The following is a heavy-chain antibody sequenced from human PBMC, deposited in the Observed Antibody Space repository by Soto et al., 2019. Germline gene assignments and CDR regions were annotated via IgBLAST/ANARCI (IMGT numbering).Heavy chain of an antibody. J-gene: IGHJ5*02. CDR2: INPSGGST. CDR1: GYTFTSYY. V-gene: IGHV1-46*01. D-gene: IGHD4-17*01. Sequence: ASLKVSCKASGYTFTSYYMHWVRQAPGQGLEWMGIINPSGGSTSYAQKFQGRVTMTRDTSTSTVYMELSSLRSEDTAVYYCARDLDYGGNSRSNWFDPWGQGTLVTVSS. CDR3: ARDLDYGGNSRSNWFDP.